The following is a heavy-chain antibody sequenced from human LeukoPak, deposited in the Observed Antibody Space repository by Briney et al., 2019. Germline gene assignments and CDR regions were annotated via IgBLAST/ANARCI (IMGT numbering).Heavy chain of an antibody. V-gene: IGHV1-2*06. CDR2: INPNSGGT. D-gene: IGHD6-13*01. J-gene: IGHJ4*02. Sequence: GASVKVSCKASGYTFTGYYMHWVRQAPGQGLEWMERINPNSGGTNYAQKFQGRVTMTRETSISTAYMELSRLRSDDTAVYYCAQAAGATNFDYWAQGTLVTVSS. CDR1: GYTFTGYY. CDR3: AQAAGATNFDY.